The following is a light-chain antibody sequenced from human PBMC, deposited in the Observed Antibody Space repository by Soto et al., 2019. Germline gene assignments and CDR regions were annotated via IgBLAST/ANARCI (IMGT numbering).Light chain of an antibody. CDR2: AAS. Sequence: DIQMTQSPSSLSASVGDRVTIACRASESIRGYLNWYQQKPGKAPKLLIYAASSLQSGVPSRFSGSGSGTGFTLTISSLQPDDFATYYCQQYNSYWTFGQGTKVDI. J-gene: IGKJ1*01. CDR3: QQYNSYWT. V-gene: IGKV1-39*01. CDR1: ESIRGY.